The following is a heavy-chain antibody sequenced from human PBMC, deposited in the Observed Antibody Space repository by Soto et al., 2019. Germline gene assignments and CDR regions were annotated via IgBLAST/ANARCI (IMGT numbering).Heavy chain of an antibody. D-gene: IGHD3-22*01. Sequence: PSETLSLTCTVSGGSLSSGDYYWSWIRQPPGKGLEWIGYIYYSGSTYYNPSLKSRVTISVDTSKNQFSLKLSSVTAADTAVYYCARFHDQYYYDSSGPDAFDIWGQGTMVTVSS. CDR3: ARFHDQYYYDSSGPDAFDI. CDR1: GGSLSSGDYY. J-gene: IGHJ3*02. CDR2: IYYSGST. V-gene: IGHV4-30-4*01.